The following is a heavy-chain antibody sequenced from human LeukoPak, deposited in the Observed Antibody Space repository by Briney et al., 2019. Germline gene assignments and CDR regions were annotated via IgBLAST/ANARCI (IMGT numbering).Heavy chain of an antibody. D-gene: IGHD3/OR15-3a*01. Sequence: SETLSLTCTVSGGSISSYYWSWIRQPPGKGLEWIGYIYYSGSANYNPSLKSRVTISVDTSKNQFSLKLSSVTAADTAVYYCARSHSVWTSFDYWGQGTLVTVSS. V-gene: IGHV4-59*01. CDR1: GGSISSYY. CDR2: IYYSGSA. CDR3: ARSHSVWTSFDY. J-gene: IGHJ4*02.